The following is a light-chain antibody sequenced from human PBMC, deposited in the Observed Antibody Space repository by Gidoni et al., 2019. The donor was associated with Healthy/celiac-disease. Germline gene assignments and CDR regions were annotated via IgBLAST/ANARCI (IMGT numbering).Light chain of an antibody. CDR2: DDS. CDR3: QVWDSSSDHPV. V-gene: IGLV3-21*04. CDR1: NIGSKG. J-gene: IGLJ2*01. Sequence: SYVLTQTPSVSVAPGKTARITCGGNNIGSKGVHWYQQKPGQAPVLVIYDDSDRPSGIPERFSGSNSGNTATLTISRVEAGDEADYYCQVWDSSSDHPVFGGGTKLTVL.